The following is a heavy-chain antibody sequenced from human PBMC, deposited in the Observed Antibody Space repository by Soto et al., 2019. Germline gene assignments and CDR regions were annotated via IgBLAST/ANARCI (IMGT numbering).Heavy chain of an antibody. D-gene: IGHD1-20*01. V-gene: IGHV4-31*03. CDR2: IYDSGST. CDR3: ARNSPRYFFDQ. Sequence: QVQLQESGPGLVKPSQTLSLTCTISGGSISSGGYYWSWIRQLPGKGLEWIGYIYDSGSTYSNPSLKSRVIVSVDTSQNQFSLKLSSVTAADTAVYYCARNSPRYFFDQWGRGTLVTVSS. CDR1: GGSISSGGYY. J-gene: IGHJ4*02.